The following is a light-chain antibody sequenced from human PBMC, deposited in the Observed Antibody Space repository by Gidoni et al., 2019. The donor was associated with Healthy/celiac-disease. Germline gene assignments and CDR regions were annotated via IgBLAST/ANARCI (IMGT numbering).Light chain of an antibody. CDR3: QSYDSSLSGYV. J-gene: IGLJ1*01. Sequence: QSVLTQPPSVSGAPGQRVTISCTGSSSNIGAGYDVHWYQQLPGTAPNLLIYGNSNRPSGVPDRFSGSKSVTSASLAITALQAEDEADYYCQSYDSSLSGYVFGTGTKVTVL. CDR2: GNS. V-gene: IGLV1-40*01. CDR1: SSNIGAGYD.